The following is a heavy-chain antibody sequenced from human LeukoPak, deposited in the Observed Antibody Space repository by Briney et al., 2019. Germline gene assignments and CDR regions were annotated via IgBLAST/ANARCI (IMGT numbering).Heavy chain of an antibody. J-gene: IGHJ5*02. D-gene: IGHD2-15*01. CDR2: ISSTTNSI. Sequence: GGSLRLSCTASGFTFSSYEMNWVRQAPGKGLEWVSYISSTTNSIYYADSVKGRFTISRDNAKNSLYLQMNSLRAEDTAVYYCASRKDFPRRFDPWGQGTLVTVSS. CDR3: ASRKDFPRRFDP. V-gene: IGHV3-48*03. CDR1: GFTFSSYE.